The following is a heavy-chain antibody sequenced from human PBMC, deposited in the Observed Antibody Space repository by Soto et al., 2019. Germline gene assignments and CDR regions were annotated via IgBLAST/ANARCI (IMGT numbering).Heavy chain of an antibody. D-gene: IGHD2-15*01. J-gene: IGHJ4*02. Sequence: GGSLRLSCAASGFTFSSYAMSWVRQAPGKGLEWVSAISGSGGSTYYADSVKGRFTISRDNSKNTLYLQMNSLRAEDTAVYYCAKAAGGTVGVVAAPDSWGKGTLVTVSS. CDR3: AKAAGGTVGVVAAPDS. CDR2: ISGSGGST. V-gene: IGHV3-23*01. CDR1: GFTFSSYA.